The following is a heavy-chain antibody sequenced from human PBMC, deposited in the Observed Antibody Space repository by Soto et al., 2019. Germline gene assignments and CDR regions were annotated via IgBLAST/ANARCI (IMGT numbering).Heavy chain of an antibody. CDR3: ARDRGRHKYSSGWYRVY. Sequence: QVQLVQSGAEVKKPGASVKVSCKASGYTFTSYGISWVRQAPGQGLEWMGWISAYNGNTNYAQKLQGRVTMTTDTSTSTAYRELRSLRSDDTAVYYCARDRGRHKYSSGWYRVYWGQGTLVTVSS. CDR2: ISAYNGNT. CDR1: GYTFTSYG. V-gene: IGHV1-18*01. J-gene: IGHJ4*02. D-gene: IGHD6-19*01.